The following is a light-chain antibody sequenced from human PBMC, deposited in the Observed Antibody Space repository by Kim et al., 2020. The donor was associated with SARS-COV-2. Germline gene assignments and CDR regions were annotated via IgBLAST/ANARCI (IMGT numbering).Light chain of an antibody. CDR1: QSVSSY. CDR3: QQRSDWPWT. Sequence: EIVLTQSPATLSLSPGERATLSCRASQSVSSYVAWYQQKAGQAPRLLIYDTSNRATGIPARFSGSGSGTDFTLIISRLETEDFAVYYCQQRSDWPWTFGQGTTVEIK. CDR2: DTS. J-gene: IGKJ1*01. V-gene: IGKV3-11*01.